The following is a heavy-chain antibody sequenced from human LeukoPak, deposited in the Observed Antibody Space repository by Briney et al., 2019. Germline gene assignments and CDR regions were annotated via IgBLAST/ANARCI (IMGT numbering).Heavy chain of an antibody. D-gene: IGHD3-10*01. CDR2: MRTDGSVV. J-gene: IGHJ4*02. CDR3: ARDKDFTIDY. CDR1: GFTFSSYG. Sequence: GGSLRLSCAASGFTFSSYGMNWVRQAPGEGLEWVANMRTDGSVVQYADSVKGRFTISRDNAKNSLFLQMNSVRAEDTAVYYCARDKDFTIDYWGQGTLVTVSS. V-gene: IGHV3-7*01.